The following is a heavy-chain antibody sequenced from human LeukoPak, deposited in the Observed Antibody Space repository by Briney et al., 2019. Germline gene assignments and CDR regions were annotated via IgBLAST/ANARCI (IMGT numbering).Heavy chain of an antibody. CDR3: ARQYYSSSWLDY. CDR1: GFTVSSNY. CDR2: IYSGGST. V-gene: IGHV3-66*04. J-gene: IGHJ4*02. Sequence: GGSLRLSCAASGFTVSSNYMSWVRQAPGKGLEWVSVIYSGGSTYYADSVKGRFTISRDNSKNSLYLQMNSLRAEDTAVYYCARQYYSSSWLDYWGQGTLVTVSS. D-gene: IGHD6-13*01.